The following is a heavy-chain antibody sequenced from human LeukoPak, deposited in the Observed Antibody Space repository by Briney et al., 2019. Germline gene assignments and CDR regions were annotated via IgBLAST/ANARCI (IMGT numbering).Heavy chain of an antibody. CDR3: ARLSNCGGDCHHPYFDY. Sequence: GGSPRLSCAASGFTFSSYAMHWVRQAPGKGLEWVAVISYDGSNKYYADSVKGRFTISRDNSKNTLYLQMNSLRAEDTAVHYCARLSNCGGDCHHPYFDYWGQGTLVTVSS. V-gene: IGHV3-30*01. CDR2: ISYDGSNK. D-gene: IGHD2-21*02. CDR1: GFTFSSYA. J-gene: IGHJ4*02.